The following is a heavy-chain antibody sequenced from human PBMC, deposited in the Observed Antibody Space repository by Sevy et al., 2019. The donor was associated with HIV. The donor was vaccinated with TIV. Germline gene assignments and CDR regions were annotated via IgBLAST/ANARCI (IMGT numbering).Heavy chain of an antibody. Sequence: ASVKVSCKASGYTFTSYGISWVRQAPGQGLDWMGWISAYNGNTNYAQKPQGRVTMTTDTSTRTAYMELRSLRSDDTAVYYCSRDLTWFEESDWGQGTLVTVSS. V-gene: IGHV1-18*01. CDR2: ISAYNGNT. CDR1: GYTFTSYG. CDR3: SRDLTWFEESD. D-gene: IGHD3-10*01. J-gene: IGHJ4*02.